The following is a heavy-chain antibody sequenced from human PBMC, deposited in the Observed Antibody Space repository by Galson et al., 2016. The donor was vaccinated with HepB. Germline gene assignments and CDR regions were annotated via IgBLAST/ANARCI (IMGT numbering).Heavy chain of an antibody. J-gene: IGHJ4*02. CDR2: FYPGDSEI. CDR1: GYVFSSYW. Sequence: QSGAEVKKPGESLKISCKGEGYVFSSYWIAWVRQAPDKGLEWMGLFYPGDSEIRYSPSFQGQVTFSADKSINTAYMQWSSLKAFDTAIYYCARLVSSRSPYDSWGQGTLVTVSS. CDR3: ARLVSSRSPYDS. D-gene: IGHD3-22*01. V-gene: IGHV5-51*01.